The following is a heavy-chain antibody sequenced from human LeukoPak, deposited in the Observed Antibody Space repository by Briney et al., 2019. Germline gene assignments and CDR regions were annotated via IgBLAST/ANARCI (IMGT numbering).Heavy chain of an antibody. CDR2: IKQDGSEK. D-gene: IGHD6-13*01. Sequence: GGSLRLSCAASGFTFSSYWMSWVRQAPGKGLEWVANIKQDGSEKYYVDSVKGRFTISRDNAKNSLYLQMNSLRAEDTAVYYCAGDFGASSSWYLGGMDVWGKGTTVTVSS. CDR3: AGDFGASSSWYLGGMDV. CDR1: GFTFSSYW. V-gene: IGHV3-7*03. J-gene: IGHJ6*04.